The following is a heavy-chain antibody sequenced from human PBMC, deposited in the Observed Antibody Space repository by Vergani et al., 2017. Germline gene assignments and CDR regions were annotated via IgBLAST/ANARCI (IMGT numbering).Heavy chain of an antibody. V-gene: IGHV3-33*01. CDR2: TWYDGNNK. J-gene: IGHJ5*02. CDR1: GFTFNQYG. D-gene: IGHD1-14*01. CDR3: ARDLRLLYNRFDP. Sequence: QVQLVESRGGVVQPGRSLRLSCVASGFTFNQYGMHWVRQAPGKGLEWVAVTWYDGNNKQYADSVKGRFTISRDNSKSTMYLQMNSLRDEDTGVYYCARDLRLLYNRFDPWGQGTLVTVSS.